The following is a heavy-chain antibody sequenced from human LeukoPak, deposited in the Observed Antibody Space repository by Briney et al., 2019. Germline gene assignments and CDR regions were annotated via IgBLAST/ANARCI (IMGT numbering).Heavy chain of an antibody. J-gene: IGHJ3*02. D-gene: IGHD4-17*01. CDR2: ISSSSSYI. V-gene: IGHV3-21*01. CDR1: GFTFSNYS. CDR3: ARTTVTPDAFDI. Sequence: GGSLRLSCAASGFTFSNYSMNWVRQAPGKGLEWVSSISSSSSYIYYADLVKGRFTISRDNAKNSLYLQMNSLRAEDTAVYYCARTTVTPDAFDIWGQGTMVTVSS.